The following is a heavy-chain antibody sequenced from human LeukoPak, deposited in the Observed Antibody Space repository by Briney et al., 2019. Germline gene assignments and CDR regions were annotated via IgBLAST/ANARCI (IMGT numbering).Heavy chain of an antibody. Sequence: PGGSLRLSCAASGFTFSSYAMSWVRQAPGKGLEWVSYISSSSSTIYYADSVKGRFTISRDNAKNTLFLQMNSLRADDTAVYYCAREVPHFLSDDLISGPFDLWGQGSLVTVSS. CDR1: GFTFSSYA. CDR3: AREVPHFLSDDLISGPFDL. J-gene: IGHJ4*02. CDR2: ISSSSSTI. V-gene: IGHV3-48*04. D-gene: IGHD3-3*02.